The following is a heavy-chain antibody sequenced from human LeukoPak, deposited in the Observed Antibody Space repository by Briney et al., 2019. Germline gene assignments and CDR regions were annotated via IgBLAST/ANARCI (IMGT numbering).Heavy chain of an antibody. Sequence: PSETLSLTCTVSGGSISNGDYNWSWIRQPPGKGLEWIGYIYYSGSTYYNPSLKSRVTISVDTSKNQFSLKLSSVTAADTAVYYCAREGGDSSGYYSGRNWFDPWGQGTLVTVSS. CDR2: IYYSGST. V-gene: IGHV4-30-4*08. D-gene: IGHD3-22*01. CDR3: AREGGDSSGYYSGRNWFDP. CDR1: GGSISNGDYN. J-gene: IGHJ5*02.